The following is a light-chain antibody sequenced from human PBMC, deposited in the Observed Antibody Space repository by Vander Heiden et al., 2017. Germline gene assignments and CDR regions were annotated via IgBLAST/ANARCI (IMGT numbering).Light chain of an antibody. J-gene: IGKJ1*01. V-gene: IGKV1-39*01. CDR3: QQRDSTPKT. Sequence: DIQMTQSPSSLSASVGDRVTITCRASQSISSYLNWYQQKPVKAPKLLIYAASSLQSGVPSRFSGSGSGTDFTLTISSLQPEDFATYYCQQRDSTPKTFGQGSKVEIK. CDR1: QSISSY. CDR2: AAS.